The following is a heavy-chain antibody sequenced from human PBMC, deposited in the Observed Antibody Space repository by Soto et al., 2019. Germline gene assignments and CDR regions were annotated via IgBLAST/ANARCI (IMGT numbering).Heavy chain of an antibody. V-gene: IGHV1-69*08. D-gene: IGHD4-17*01. Sequence: QVQLVQSGAEVKKPGSSVKVSCKASGGTFSSYTISWVRQAPGQGLEWMGRIIPILGMANYAQKFQGRVTITADKSTSTAYMELCSLRSEDTAVYYCARDLDGDYVASLDYWGQGTLVTVSS. CDR1: GGTFSSYT. CDR3: ARDLDGDYVASLDY. CDR2: IIPILGMA. J-gene: IGHJ4*02.